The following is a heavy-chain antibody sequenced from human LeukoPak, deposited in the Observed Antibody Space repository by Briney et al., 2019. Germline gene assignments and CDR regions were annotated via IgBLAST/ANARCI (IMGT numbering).Heavy chain of an antibody. Sequence: ASVKVSCKASGYTFTSYDVNWVRQATGQGLEWMGWMNANSGNTGYAQKFQGRVTMTRNTSISTAYMEPSSLRSEDTAVYYCARAPEWGKANYYYYMDVWGKGTTVTVSS. D-gene: IGHD1-26*01. CDR2: MNANSGNT. J-gene: IGHJ6*03. CDR3: ARAPEWGKANYYYYMDV. CDR1: GYTFTSYD. V-gene: IGHV1-8*01.